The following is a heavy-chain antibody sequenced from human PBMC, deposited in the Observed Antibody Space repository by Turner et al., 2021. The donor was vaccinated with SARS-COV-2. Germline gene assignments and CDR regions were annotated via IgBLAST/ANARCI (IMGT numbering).Heavy chain of an antibody. CDR3: ARDRSLDF. D-gene: IGHD6-13*01. CDR2: IYYNGNT. Sequence: QVQLQESGPGLVKPSETRSLTCTVSGDSIRSSGNYWSWIRQPPGKGLEWIGYIYYNGNTYYNPSLQSRATISVDTSKNQFSLGLSAVTAADTAVYYCARDRSLDFWGQGTLVTVSS. J-gene: IGHJ4*02. V-gene: IGHV4-31*03. CDR1: GDSIRSSGNY.